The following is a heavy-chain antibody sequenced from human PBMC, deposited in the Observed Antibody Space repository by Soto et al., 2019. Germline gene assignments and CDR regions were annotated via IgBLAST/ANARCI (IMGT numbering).Heavy chain of an antibody. D-gene: IGHD6-19*01. CDR2: INPSGGST. CDR3: ARARSSGWYDY. Sequence: ASVKVSCKASGYTFTSYYMHWVLQAPGQGLEWMGIINPSGGSTSDAQKVQGRVTMTRDTSTSTVYMELSSLRSEDTAVYYCARARSSGWYDYWGQSSLVTVSS. V-gene: IGHV1-46*01. J-gene: IGHJ4*02. CDR1: GYTFTSYY.